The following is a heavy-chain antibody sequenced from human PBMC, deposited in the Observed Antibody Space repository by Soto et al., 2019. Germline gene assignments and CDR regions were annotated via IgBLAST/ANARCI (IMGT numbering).Heavy chain of an antibody. CDR1: GGSISSGDYY. Sequence: QVQLQESGPGLVKPSQTLSLTCTVSGGSISSGDYYWSWIRQPPGKGLEWIGYIYYSGSTDYNPSLKRRLTISVDTCKNLFSLKLSYVTAADPAVYYCARVDGDYADYWGQGTLVTVSS. V-gene: IGHV4-30-4*01. CDR2: IYYSGST. J-gene: IGHJ4*02. CDR3: ARVDGDYADY. D-gene: IGHD4-17*01.